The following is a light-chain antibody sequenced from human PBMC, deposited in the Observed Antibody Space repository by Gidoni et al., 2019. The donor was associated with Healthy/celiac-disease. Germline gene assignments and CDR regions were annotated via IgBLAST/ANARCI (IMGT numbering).Light chain of an antibody. CDR1: SSDVGGYNY. CDR2: EVS. J-gene: IGLJ1*01. V-gene: IGLV2-14*01. Sequence: QSALTQPASVSGSPGQSITISCTGTSSDVGGYNYVSWYQQHPGKAPKLMIYEVSNRPSGVSNRFSGSKSGNTASLTISGLQAEDEADYYCSSYTSSSTNPYFVFGTGTKVTVL. CDR3: SSYTSSSTNPYFV.